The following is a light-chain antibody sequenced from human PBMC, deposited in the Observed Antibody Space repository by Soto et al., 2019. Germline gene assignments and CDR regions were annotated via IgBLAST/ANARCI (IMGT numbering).Light chain of an antibody. CDR3: CSYEGSSAFYV. Sequence: QSALTQPASVSGSPGQSITISCSGTSSDVGSYNLVSWYQQHPGKAPKLLIYEGNKRPSGVSNRFSGSKSGNTASLTVSGLQDEEEADYYCCSYEGSSAFYVFGPGTKVTVL. V-gene: IGLV2-23*01. J-gene: IGLJ1*01. CDR1: SSDVGSYNL. CDR2: EGN.